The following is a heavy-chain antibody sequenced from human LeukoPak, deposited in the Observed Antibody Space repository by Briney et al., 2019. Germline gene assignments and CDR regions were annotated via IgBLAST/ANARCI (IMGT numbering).Heavy chain of an antibody. J-gene: IGHJ4*02. CDR1: GFTFSSYA. V-gene: IGHV3-23*01. CDR2: ISGSGGST. Sequence: GGSLRLSXAASGFTFSSYAMSWLRQAPGKGLEWVSAISGSGGSTYYADSVKGRFTISRDNSKNTLYLQMNSLRAEDTAVYYCAKDLEVGRWELIIDYWGQGTLITVSS. D-gene: IGHD1-26*01. CDR3: AKDLEVGRWELIIDY.